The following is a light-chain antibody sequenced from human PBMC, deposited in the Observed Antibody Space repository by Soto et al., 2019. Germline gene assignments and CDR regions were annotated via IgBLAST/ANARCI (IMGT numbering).Light chain of an antibody. Sequence: SVLTQPASVSGSPGQSITLSCTGTSSDVGGYNYVSWYQQHPGKAPKLMIHDVSNRPSGVSNRFYGSKSGNTASLTISGLQAEDEADYYCSSYTSSSTLVFGGGTKLTVL. CDR2: DVS. V-gene: IGLV2-14*01. CDR1: SSDVGGYNY. J-gene: IGLJ3*02. CDR3: SSYTSSSTLV.